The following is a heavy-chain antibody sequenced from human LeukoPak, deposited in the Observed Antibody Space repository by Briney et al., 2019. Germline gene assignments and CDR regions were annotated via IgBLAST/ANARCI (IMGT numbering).Heavy chain of an antibody. J-gene: IGHJ5*02. CDR3: ARSSGVVIHNWFDP. D-gene: IGHD3-3*01. CDR1: GGSIRGSSYY. V-gene: IGHV4-39*01. CDR2: IYYSGGT. Sequence: TSETLSLTCTVSGGSIRGSSYYWVWIRQPPGKGLEWIGTIYYSGGTHYNPSLKSRVTISADTSKNQLSLKVRSVTAADTALYYCARSSGVVIHNWFDPWGQGTLVTVSS.